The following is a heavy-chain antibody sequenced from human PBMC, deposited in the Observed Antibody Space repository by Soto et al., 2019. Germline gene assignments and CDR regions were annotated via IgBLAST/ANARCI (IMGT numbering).Heavy chain of an antibody. V-gene: IGHV1-2*02. D-gene: IGHD3-3*02. J-gene: IGHJ6*02. CDR1: GYTFTGQY. CDR2: INPDSGDT. CDR3: ARDRGNMVAIFHHYYGMDV. Sequence: ASVKVSCKTSGYTFTGQYMHWVRQAPGQGLEWMGWINPDSGDTKYAQKFQGRVTMTRDTSISTVYIELGRLKSDDTAVYYCARDRGNMVAIFHHYYGMDVWGQGTTVTVSS.